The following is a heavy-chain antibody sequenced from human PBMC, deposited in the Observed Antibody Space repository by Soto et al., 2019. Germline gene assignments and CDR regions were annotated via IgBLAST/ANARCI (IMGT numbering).Heavy chain of an antibody. Sequence: RRLSCAASVFTFSGSAMHWVRQASGKGLEWVGRIRSKANSYATAYAASVKGRFTISRDDSKNTAYLQMNSLKTEDTAVYYCTRTEEQILWFGELLPRALDYWGQGTLVTVSS. CDR3: TRTEEQILWFGELLPRALDY. CDR2: IRSKANSYAT. V-gene: IGHV3-73*01. J-gene: IGHJ4*02. D-gene: IGHD3-10*01. CDR1: VFTFSGSA.